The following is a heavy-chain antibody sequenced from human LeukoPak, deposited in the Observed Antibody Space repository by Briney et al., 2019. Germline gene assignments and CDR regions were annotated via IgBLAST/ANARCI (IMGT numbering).Heavy chain of an antibody. D-gene: IGHD3/OR15-3a*01. CDR3: AREYPGTGSIGGPYYYGMDV. CDR1: GGTFSCYA. V-gene: IGHV1-69*06. CDR2: IIPIFGTA. J-gene: IGHJ6*04. Sequence: GASVKVSCKASGGTFSCYAISCVRQAPGQGLEWMGGIIPIFGTANYAQKFQGRVTITADKSTSTAYMELSSLRSEDTAVYYCAREYPGTGSIGGPYYYGMDVWGKGTTVTVSS.